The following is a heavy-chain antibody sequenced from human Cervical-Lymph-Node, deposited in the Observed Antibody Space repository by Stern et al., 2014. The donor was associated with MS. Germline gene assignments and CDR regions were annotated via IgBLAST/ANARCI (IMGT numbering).Heavy chain of an antibody. CDR2: ISAYNGNT. Sequence: VQLVESGAGVKKPGASVKVSWTASGYTFSSYGMSWVRQAHGQGLEWMGWISAYNGNTNYAQKLQCRVTMTTDTSTSTAYMELRSLRSDDTAVYYCARGLLGSENAFDIWGQGTMVTVSS. D-gene: IGHD2-15*01. J-gene: IGHJ3*02. CDR3: ARGLLGSENAFDI. CDR1: GYTFSSYG. V-gene: IGHV1-18*01.